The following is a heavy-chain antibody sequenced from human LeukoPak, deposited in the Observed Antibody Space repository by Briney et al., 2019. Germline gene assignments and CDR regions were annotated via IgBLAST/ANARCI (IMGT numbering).Heavy chain of an antibody. J-gene: IGHJ4*02. Sequence: GGSLRLSCADSGFTFSSNWMHWVRQAPGKGPMWVSRINGDGSSISYADSVRGRFTISRDNAKNTLYLQMYSLRAEDTAVYYCAKPMVVTAIFPDFDYWGQGILVTVSS. CDR3: AKPMVVTAIFPDFDY. D-gene: IGHD2-21*02. CDR2: INGDGSSI. CDR1: GFTFSSNW. V-gene: IGHV3-74*01.